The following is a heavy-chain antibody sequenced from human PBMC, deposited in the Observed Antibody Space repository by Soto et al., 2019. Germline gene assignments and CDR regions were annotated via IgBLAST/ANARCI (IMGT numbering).Heavy chain of an antibody. CDR1: GDXVSSNSAG. D-gene: IGHD1-26*01. Sequence: QXLSLTLAITGDXVSSNSAGWSWVRQSPSRGLEWLGRTYYRSKWYYEYAVSVRGRITINPDTSKNQYSLQLNSVTPEDTDVYFCARGEQYSGRIFDYWGQGTLVTVSS. CDR3: ARGEQYSGRIFDY. J-gene: IGHJ4*01. CDR2: TYYRSKWYY. V-gene: IGHV6-1*01.